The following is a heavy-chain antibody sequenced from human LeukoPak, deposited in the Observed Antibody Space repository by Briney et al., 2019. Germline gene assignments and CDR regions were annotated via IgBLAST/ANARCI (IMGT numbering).Heavy chain of an antibody. CDR2: VYYSGTT. D-gene: IGHD6-19*01. V-gene: IGHV4-59*08. CDR3: ARRPSGWAFDI. Sequence: SETLSLTCTVSGVSISSYYWNWIRQPPGKGLEWIGSVYYSGTTNYNPSLKSRVTISVDTSKNQFSLKLSSVTATGTAVYYCARRPSGWAFDIWGRGTMVTVSS. CDR1: GVSISSYY. J-gene: IGHJ3*02.